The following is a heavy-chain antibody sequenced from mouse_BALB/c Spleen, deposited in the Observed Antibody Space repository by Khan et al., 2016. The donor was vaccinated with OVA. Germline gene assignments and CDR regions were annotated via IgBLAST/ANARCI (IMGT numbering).Heavy chain of an antibody. CDR2: ISYSGST. Sequence: EVQLQESGPGLVKPSQSLSLTCTVTGYTITSDYAWNWIRQFPGNKLEWWAYISYSGSTSDNPSLKSRITITRDTSKNQFCLQLNSVTTDATATYYCARRYYYGHWYFDVWGAGTTVTVSS. CDR3: ARRYYYGHWYFDV. J-gene: IGHJ1*01. D-gene: IGHD1-1*01. V-gene: IGHV3-2*02. CDR1: GYTITSDYA.